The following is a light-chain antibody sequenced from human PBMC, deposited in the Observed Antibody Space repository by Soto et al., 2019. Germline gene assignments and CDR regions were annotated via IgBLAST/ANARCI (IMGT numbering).Light chain of an antibody. CDR1: QSILYSSNNKNY. CDR2: WAS. CDR3: QQYYSPWT. V-gene: IGKV4-1*01. J-gene: IGKJ1*01. Sequence: DIVMTQSPDSLAVSLGERATINCKSSQSILYSSNNKNYLAWYQQKPGQPPKLLIYWASTRESGVPDRFSGSGSGTDFTLTISSLQAEEVAVYYCQQYYSPWTFGQGTKVEIK.